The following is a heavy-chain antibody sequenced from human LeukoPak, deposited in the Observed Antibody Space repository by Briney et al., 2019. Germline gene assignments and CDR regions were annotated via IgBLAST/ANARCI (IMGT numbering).Heavy chain of an antibody. CDR1: GFTFSSYS. CDR3: AKDLVTIFGVAPFDY. D-gene: IGHD3-3*01. J-gene: IGHJ4*02. CDR2: ISGSGVGT. V-gene: IGHV3-23*01. Sequence: GGSLRLSCAASGFTFSSYSMNWVRQAPGKGLEWVSGISGSGVGTYYADSVKGRFTISRDNSKNTLYLQMNSLRAEDTAVYYCAKDLVTIFGVAPFDYWGQGTLVTVSS.